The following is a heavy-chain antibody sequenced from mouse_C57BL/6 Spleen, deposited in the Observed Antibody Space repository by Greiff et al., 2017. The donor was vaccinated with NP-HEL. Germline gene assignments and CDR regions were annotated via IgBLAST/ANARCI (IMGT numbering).Heavy chain of an antibody. CDR1: GFTFSDYG. CDR3: ARSDYDDYYAMDY. D-gene: IGHD2-4*01. V-gene: IGHV5-17*01. Sequence: EVQLVESGGGLVKPGGSLKLSCAASGFTFSDYGMHWVRQAPEKGLEWVAYISSGSSTIYYADTVKGRFTISRDNAKNTLFLQMTSLRSEDTAMYYCARSDYDDYYAMDYWGQGTSVTVSS. CDR2: ISSGSSTI. J-gene: IGHJ4*01.